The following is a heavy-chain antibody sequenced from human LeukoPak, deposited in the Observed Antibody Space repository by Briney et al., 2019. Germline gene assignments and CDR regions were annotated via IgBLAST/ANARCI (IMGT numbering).Heavy chain of an antibody. CDR3: ARVGYSGSWYQAYYYYYMDV. J-gene: IGHJ6*03. D-gene: IGHD6-13*01. CDR1: GYTFTSYG. CDR2: ISAYNGNT. V-gene: IGHV1-18*01. Sequence: GASVKVSCKASGYTFTSYGISWVRQAPGQGLEWMGWISAYNGNTNYAQKLQGRVTMTTDTSTSTAYMELRSLRSDDTAVYYCARVGYSGSWYQAYYYYYMDVWGKGTTVTVSS.